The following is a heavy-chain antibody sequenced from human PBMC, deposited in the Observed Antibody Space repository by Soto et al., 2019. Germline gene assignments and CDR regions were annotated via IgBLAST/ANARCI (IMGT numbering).Heavy chain of an antibody. CDR1: GYTFSSHA. J-gene: IGHJ4*02. V-gene: IGHV1-3*01. CDR2: INAGNGDT. Sequence: ASVKVSCKASGYTFSSHALHWVRQAPGQRLEWMGWINAGNGDTKYSQKFQGRVAITRDTSASSAYMELSTLRSEDTAVYYCARDGPRIAVFGVVYYFDYWRQGTVVTVSS. CDR3: ARDGPRIAVFGVVYYFDY. D-gene: IGHD3-3*01.